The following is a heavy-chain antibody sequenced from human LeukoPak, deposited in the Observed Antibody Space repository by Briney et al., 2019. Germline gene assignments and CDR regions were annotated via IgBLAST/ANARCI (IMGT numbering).Heavy chain of an antibody. CDR2: ISAYNGNT. CDR1: GYTFTSYG. V-gene: IGHV1-18*01. J-gene: IGHJ3*02. Sequence: ASVKVSCKASGYTFTSYGISWVRQAPGQGLEWMGWISAYNGNTNYAQKLQGRVTMTTDTSTSTAYMELRSLRSDDTAVYYCARERDYYDSSGYYYPDAFDIWGQGTMVTVSS. D-gene: IGHD3-22*01. CDR3: ARERDYYDSSGYYYPDAFDI.